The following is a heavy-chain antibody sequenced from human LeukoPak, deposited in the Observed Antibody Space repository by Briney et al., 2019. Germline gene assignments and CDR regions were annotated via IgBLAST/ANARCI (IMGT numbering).Heavy chain of an antibody. Sequence: GGSLRLSCAVSGFTFSSYWMSWVRQAPGKGLEWVANIKQDGSEKKYVDSVKGRFTISRDNAKNSLYLQMNSLRAEDTAVYYCARDPSSTSCSDYWGQGTLVTVSS. CDR2: IKQDGSEK. CDR1: GFTFSSYW. J-gene: IGHJ4*02. D-gene: IGHD2-2*01. CDR3: ARDPSSTSCSDY. V-gene: IGHV3-7*01.